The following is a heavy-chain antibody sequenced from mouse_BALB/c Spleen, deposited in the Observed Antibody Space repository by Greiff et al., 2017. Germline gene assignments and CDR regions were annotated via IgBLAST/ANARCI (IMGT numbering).Heavy chain of an antibody. V-gene: IGHV5-17*02. CDR1: GFTFSSFG. J-gene: IGHJ4*01. CDR2: ISSGSSTI. Sequence: EVKLVESGGGLVQPGGSRKLSCAASGFTFSSFGMHWVRQAPEKGLEWVAYISSGSSTIYYADTVKGRFTIYRDNPKNTLFLQMTSLRSEDTAMYYCARSTMITHDYAMDYWGQGTSVTVSS. CDR3: ARSTMITHDYAMDY. D-gene: IGHD2-4*01.